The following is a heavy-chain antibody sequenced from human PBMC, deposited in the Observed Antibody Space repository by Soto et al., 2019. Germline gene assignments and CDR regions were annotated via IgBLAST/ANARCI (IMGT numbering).Heavy chain of an antibody. Sequence: SETLSLTCTVSGASVSSGSYYWSWIRQSPGKGLEWIGYIYYSGSTNYNPSLKSRVTISLDTSKNQFSLKLSSVTAADTAVYYCARADRWLQNFDYWGQGTLVTVSS. CDR2: IYYSGST. CDR1: GASVSSGSYY. J-gene: IGHJ4*02. CDR3: ARADRWLQNFDY. V-gene: IGHV4-61*01. D-gene: IGHD5-12*01.